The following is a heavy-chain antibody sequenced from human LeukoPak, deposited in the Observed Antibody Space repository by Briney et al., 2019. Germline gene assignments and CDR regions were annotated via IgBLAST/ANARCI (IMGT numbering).Heavy chain of an antibody. CDR2: INPNSGGT. CDR1: GYTFTDYY. V-gene: IGHV1-2*04. CDR3: ARAQDYYGMDV. J-gene: IGHJ6*04. Sequence: ASVKVSCKASGYTFTDYYLHWVRQAPGQGLEWMGWINPNSGGTNYAQKFQGWVTMTRDTSISTAYMELSRLRSDDTAVYYCARAQDYYGMDVWGKGTTVTVSS.